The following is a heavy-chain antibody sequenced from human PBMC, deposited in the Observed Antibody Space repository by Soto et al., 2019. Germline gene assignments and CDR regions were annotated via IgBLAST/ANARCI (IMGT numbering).Heavy chain of an antibody. D-gene: IGHD6-19*01. J-gene: IGHJ2*01. Sequence: QVQLVQSGAEVKKPGSSVKVSCKASAGTFSNYAISWVRQAPGQGLEWMGGITPFFGTANYAQKFQGRVTITANESISTAYMDLSRLRSEDTAVYYCAQTLGLAVAGSGRFDLWGRGTLVTVSS. V-gene: IGHV1-69*12. CDR2: ITPFFGTA. CDR3: AQTLGLAVAGSGRFDL. CDR1: AGTFSNYA.